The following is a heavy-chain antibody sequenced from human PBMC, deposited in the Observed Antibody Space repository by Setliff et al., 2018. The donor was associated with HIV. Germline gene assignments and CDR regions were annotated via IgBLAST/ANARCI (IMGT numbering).Heavy chain of an antibody. J-gene: IGHJ3*02. CDR2: ISGTGANT. CDR1: GFTLSAYA. Sequence: GGSLRLSCAASGFTLSAYAMSWVRQSPGKGLDWVSGISGTGANTHYAASVKGRFTISRDNSKNTLYLELNSLRADETAVYHCLRDGYNHIAFDIWGQGTMVTVSS. CDR3: LRDGYNHIAFDI. V-gene: IGHV3-23*01. D-gene: IGHD5-12*01.